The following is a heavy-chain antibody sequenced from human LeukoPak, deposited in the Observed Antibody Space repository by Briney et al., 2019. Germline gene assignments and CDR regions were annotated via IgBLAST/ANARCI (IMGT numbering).Heavy chain of an antibody. Sequence: ASVKVSCKASGYTFTTYHINWVRQATGQGLEWMGWMNPNSGDTGYAQKFQGRVTITADKSTSTAYMELSSLRSEDTAVYYCARDNGEGSSWYADWFDPWGQGTLVTVSS. CDR2: MNPNSGDT. CDR3: ARDNGEGSSWYADWFDP. J-gene: IGHJ5*02. CDR1: GYTFTTYH. D-gene: IGHD6-13*01. V-gene: IGHV1-8*03.